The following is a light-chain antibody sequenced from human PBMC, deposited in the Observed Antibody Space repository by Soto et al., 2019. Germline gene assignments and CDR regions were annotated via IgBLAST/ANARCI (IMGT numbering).Light chain of an antibody. J-gene: IGKJ1*01. CDR1: QSVSSY. Sequence: EKVMTQSPATLSVSPGERATLSCRTSQSVSSYLAWYQQKPSQAPILLFYDASSRATGVLASFSGSGSGTEFSLTISILQSEDLAVYYCQQYDDWPETFGQGTKVDIK. CDR2: DAS. V-gene: IGKV3-15*01. CDR3: QQYDDWPET.